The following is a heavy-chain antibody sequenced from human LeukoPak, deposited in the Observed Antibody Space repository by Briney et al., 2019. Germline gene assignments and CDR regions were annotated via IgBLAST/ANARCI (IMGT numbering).Heavy chain of an antibody. D-gene: IGHD6-13*01. J-gene: IGHJ4*02. CDR1: GYTFTGHY. CDR2: INPNRGGT. Sequence: GASVKVSCKASGYTFTGHYLHWVRQAPGQGLEWMGWINPNRGGTKYAQKFQGRVTMTRDTPISTAYMELSRLSSDDTAVYYCAITTTIAAAGLDYWGQGTLVIVSS. V-gene: IGHV1-2*02. CDR3: AITTTIAAAGLDY.